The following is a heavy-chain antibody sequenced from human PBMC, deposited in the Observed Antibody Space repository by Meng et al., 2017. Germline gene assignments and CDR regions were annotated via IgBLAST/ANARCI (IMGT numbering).Heavy chain of an antibody. Sequence: GGSLRLSCAASGFTFDDYGMSWVRQAPGKGLEWVSGINWNGGSTGYADSVKGRFAISRDNAKNSLYLQMNSLRAEDTAVYYCARAEGGYYYFDYWGQGTLVTVSS. V-gene: IGHV3-20*04. CDR3: ARAEGGYYYFDY. J-gene: IGHJ4*02. CDR2: INWNGGST. D-gene: IGHD3-16*01. CDR1: GFTFDDYG.